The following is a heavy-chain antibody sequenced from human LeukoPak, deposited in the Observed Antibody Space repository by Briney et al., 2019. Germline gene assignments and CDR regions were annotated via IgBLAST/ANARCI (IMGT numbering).Heavy chain of an antibody. CDR2: IYYSGST. D-gene: IGHD2-2*01. CDR1: GGSISSYY. CDR3: ARAVQLVVPAAMGWFDP. V-gene: IGHV4-59*01. Sequence: PSETLSLTCTVSGGSISSYYWSWIRQPPGKGLEWIGYIYYSGSTNYNPSLKSRVTISVDTSKNQFSLKLSSVTAAVTAVYYCARAVQLVVPAAMGWFDPWGQGTLVTVSS. J-gene: IGHJ5*02.